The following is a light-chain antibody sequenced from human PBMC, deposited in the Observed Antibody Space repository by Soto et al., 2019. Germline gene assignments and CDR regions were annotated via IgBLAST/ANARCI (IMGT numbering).Light chain of an antibody. CDR2: WAS. J-gene: IGKJ4*01. Sequence: ILMTQSPESLPVSLGERAAINCNSSQSVLYTSNNRNYLAWYRQKPGQPPQLLIHWASTRLSGVPDRFSGNGLGHIFTFTISSLQPEDGAIYFCQQYYSTPLTVGGGTRVEIK. CDR1: QSVLYTSNNRNY. V-gene: IGKV4-1*01. CDR3: QQYYSTPLT.